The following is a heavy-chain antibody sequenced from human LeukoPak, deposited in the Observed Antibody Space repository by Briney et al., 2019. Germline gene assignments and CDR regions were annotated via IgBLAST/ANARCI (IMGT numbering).Heavy chain of an antibody. D-gene: IGHD3-3*01. Sequence: GGSLRLSCTASGFTFSNYWMSWVRQPPGKGLEFVANIKADGSRIEYVDSVKGRFTTSRDNDKYSLYLHMISLRAEDTAVYYCARWRGSQSEFEYWGQGTLVTVAS. J-gene: IGHJ4*02. CDR3: ARWRGSQSEFEY. CDR2: IKADGSRI. V-gene: IGHV3-7*01. CDR1: GFTFSNYW.